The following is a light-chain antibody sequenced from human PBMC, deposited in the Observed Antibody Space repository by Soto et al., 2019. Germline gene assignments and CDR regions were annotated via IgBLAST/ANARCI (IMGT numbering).Light chain of an antibody. CDR2: VAS. V-gene: IGKV3-20*01. CDR3: QHYCSSPWT. J-gene: IGKJ1*01. CDR1: DSVSRH. Sequence: ETVLTQSPGTLSLSPGERATLSCRASDSVSRHLAWYQQKPGQAPRVLIYVASSRATGIPDRFSVSGSGTDFTLTISRLEPEDFAVCYCQHYCSSPWTFGQETKVEIK.